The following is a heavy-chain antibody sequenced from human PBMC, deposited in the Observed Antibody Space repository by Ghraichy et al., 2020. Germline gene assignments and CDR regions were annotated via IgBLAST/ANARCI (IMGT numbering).Heavy chain of an antibody. D-gene: IGHD4-11*01. Sequence: SQTLSLTCAVYGGSFSGYYWSWIRQPPGKGLEWIGEINHSGSTNYNPSLKSRVTISVDTSKNQFSLKLSSVTAADTAVYYCARARGGYSNYVSSEVDYWGQGTLVTVSS. CDR1: GGSFSGYY. J-gene: IGHJ4*02. CDR3: ARARGGYSNYVSSEVDY. V-gene: IGHV4-34*01. CDR2: INHSGST.